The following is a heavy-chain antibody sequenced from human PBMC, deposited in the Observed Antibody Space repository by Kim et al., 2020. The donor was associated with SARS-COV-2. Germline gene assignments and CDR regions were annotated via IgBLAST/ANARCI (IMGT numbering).Heavy chain of an antibody. CDR2: IWYDGSNK. J-gene: IGHJ5*02. D-gene: IGHD5-18*01. V-gene: IGHV3-33*01. CDR3: ARGARGYFIWFDP. Sequence: GGSLRLSCAASGFTFSSYGMHWVRQAPGKGLEWVAVIWYDGSNKYYADSVKGRFTISRDNSKNTLYLQMNSLRAEDTAVYYCARGARGYFIWFDPWGQGTLVTVSS. CDR1: GFTFSSYG.